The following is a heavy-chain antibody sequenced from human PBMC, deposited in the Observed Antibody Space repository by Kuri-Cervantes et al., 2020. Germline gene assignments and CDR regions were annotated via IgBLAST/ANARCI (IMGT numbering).Heavy chain of an antibody. CDR2: IKSKTDGGTT. J-gene: IGHJ6*03. CDR3: ARETRDYGDANYYYYMDV. CDR1: AYSISSGYY. V-gene: IGHV3-15*01. Sequence: LTCAVSAYSISSGYYWGWIRQPPGKGLEWVGRIKSKTDGGTTDYAAPVKGRFTISRDDSKNTLYLQMNSLKTEDTAVYYCARETRDYGDANYYYYMDVWGKGTTVTVSS. D-gene: IGHD4-17*01.